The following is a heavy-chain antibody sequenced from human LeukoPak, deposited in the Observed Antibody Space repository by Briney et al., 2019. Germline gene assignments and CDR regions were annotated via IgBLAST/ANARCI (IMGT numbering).Heavy chain of an antibody. D-gene: IGHD3-16*01. V-gene: IGHV4-39*01. CDR1: GASISSSSHY. CDR3: ARHKYYSHGIDALDI. J-gene: IGHJ3*02. Sequence: SETLSLTCTVSGASISSSSHYWGWIRQPPGKGLEWIVSIYNSGNTYYNPSLKSRVTVSIDTSKNHFSLKLSSVTAADTAVYYCARHKYYSHGIDALDIWGQGTMVTVSS. CDR2: IYNSGNT.